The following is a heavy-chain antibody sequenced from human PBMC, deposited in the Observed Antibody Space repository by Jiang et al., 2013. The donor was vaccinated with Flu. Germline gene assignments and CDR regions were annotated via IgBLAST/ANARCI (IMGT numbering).Heavy chain of an antibody. D-gene: IGHD1-26*01. CDR2: IIPILGIA. J-gene: IGHJ3*02. V-gene: IGHV1-69*04. Sequence: GAEVKKPGSSVKVSCKASGGTFSSYAISWVRQAPGQGLEWMGRIIPILGIANYAQKFQGRVTITADKSTSTAYMELSSLRSEDTAVYYCARVETSGSYYLAFDIWGQGTMVTVSS. CDR3: ARVETSGSYYLAFDI. CDR1: GGTFSSYA.